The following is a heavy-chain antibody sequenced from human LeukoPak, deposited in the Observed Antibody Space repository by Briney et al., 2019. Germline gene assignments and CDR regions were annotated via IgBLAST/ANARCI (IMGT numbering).Heavy chain of an antibody. J-gene: IGHJ3*02. Sequence: VASVKVSCKASGGTFSSYAISWVRQAPGQGLEWMGGIIPIFGTANYAQKFQGRVTITADESTSTAYMELSSLRSEDTAVYYSARVTEGSHDAFDIWGQGTMVTVSS. V-gene: IGHV1-69*01. CDR1: GGTFSSYA. CDR3: ARVTEGSHDAFDI. D-gene: IGHD1-14*01. CDR2: IIPIFGTA.